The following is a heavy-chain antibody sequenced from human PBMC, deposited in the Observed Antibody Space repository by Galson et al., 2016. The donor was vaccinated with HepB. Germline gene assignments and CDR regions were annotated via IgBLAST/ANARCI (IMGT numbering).Heavy chain of an antibody. CDR2: ISYSGRT. CDR1: GGSISSYY. J-gene: IGHJ3*01. CDR3: AGGITYVFDF. D-gene: IGHD3-16*01. Sequence: SETLSLTCTVSGGSISSYYWNWIRQSPGKGLEWIGFISYSGRTNYNPSLKSRVTTSVDTSKNQFSLTLSSVTDADTAVDYCAGGITYVFDFWGQGALVTVPS. V-gene: IGHV4-59*08.